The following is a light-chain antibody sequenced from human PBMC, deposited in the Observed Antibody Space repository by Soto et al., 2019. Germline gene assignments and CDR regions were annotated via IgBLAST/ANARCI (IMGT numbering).Light chain of an antibody. Sequence: EIVLTQSPASLSLSPGERATLSCSASESVSRYLAWYQQKPGQAPRLLIYDASNRATGIPARFSGSGTGTDFTLTISSLEPEDFAVYYCQQRSNWPRTFGQGTKVEV. CDR1: ESVSRY. CDR2: DAS. V-gene: IGKV3-11*01. J-gene: IGKJ1*01. CDR3: QQRSNWPRT.